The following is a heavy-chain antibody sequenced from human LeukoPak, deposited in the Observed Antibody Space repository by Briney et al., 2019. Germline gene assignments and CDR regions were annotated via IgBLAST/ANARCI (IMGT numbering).Heavy chain of an antibody. CDR2: IYPGDSDT. CDR1: GYSFTSYW. V-gene: IGHV5-51*01. Sequence: GESLKISCKGSGYSFTSYWIGWVRQMPGKGLEWMGIIYPGDSDTRYSLSFQGQVTISADKSISTAYLQWGSLKASDTAMYYCARKKGTKAAADSFDYWGQGTLVTVSS. CDR3: ARKKGTKAAADSFDY. D-gene: IGHD6-13*01. J-gene: IGHJ4*02.